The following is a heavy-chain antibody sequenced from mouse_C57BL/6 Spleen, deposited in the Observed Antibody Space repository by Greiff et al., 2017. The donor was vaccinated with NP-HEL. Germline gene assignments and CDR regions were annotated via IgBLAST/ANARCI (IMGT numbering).Heavy chain of an antibody. CDR2: IHPNSGST. CDR3: ARYYDYDGSYWYFDV. V-gene: IGHV1-64*01. CDR1: GYTFTSYW. Sequence: VQLQQPGAELVKPGASVKLSCKASGYTFTSYWMHWVKQRPGQGLEWIGMIHPNSGSTNYNEKFKSKATLTVDKSSITAYMQLSSLTSEDSAVYYCARYYDYDGSYWYFDVWGTGTTVTVSS. D-gene: IGHD2-4*01. J-gene: IGHJ1*03.